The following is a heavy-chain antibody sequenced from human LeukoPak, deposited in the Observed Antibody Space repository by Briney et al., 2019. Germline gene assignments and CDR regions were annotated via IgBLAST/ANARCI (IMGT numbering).Heavy chain of an antibody. D-gene: IGHD3-10*01. Sequence: PGGSLRLSCAASGFTFSSYEMNWVRQAPGKGLEWVSYISSSGSTIYYADSVKGRFTISRDNAKNSLYLQMNSLRAEDTAVYYCARETDYYCGSGSINWGQGTLVTVSS. J-gene: IGHJ4*02. CDR2: ISSSGSTI. V-gene: IGHV3-48*03. CDR3: ARETDYYCGSGSIN. CDR1: GFTFSSYE.